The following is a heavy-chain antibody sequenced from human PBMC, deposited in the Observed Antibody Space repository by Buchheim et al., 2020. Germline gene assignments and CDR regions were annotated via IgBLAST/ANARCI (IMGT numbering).Heavy chain of an antibody. CDR1: RFTFSSYW. J-gene: IGHJ4*02. Sequence: EVQLVESGGGLVQPGGSLRLSCAASRFTFSSYWMVWVRQAPGKGLLYVSDLNGDGSTTRYADSVRGRFTISRDNAKNTLYLQMTSLRVEDTAVYYCVRDKDRSFDYWGQGTL. V-gene: IGHV3-74*01. CDR3: VRDKDRSFDY. CDR2: LNGDGSTT.